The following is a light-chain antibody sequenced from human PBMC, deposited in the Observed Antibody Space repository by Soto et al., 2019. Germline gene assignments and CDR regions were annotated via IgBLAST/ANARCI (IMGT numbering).Light chain of an antibody. J-gene: IGKJ2*01. CDR3: QRYGNSYT. CDR2: GAS. V-gene: IGKV3-20*01. CDR1: QSVSSSF. Sequence: EIVLTQSPGTLSLSPGERATLSCRASQSVSSSFLAWYRQKPGQAPRLLIYGASTRDPGIPDRFSGSGSGTDFTLTISRLEREDFAVYYCQRYGNSYTFGQGTKLEIK.